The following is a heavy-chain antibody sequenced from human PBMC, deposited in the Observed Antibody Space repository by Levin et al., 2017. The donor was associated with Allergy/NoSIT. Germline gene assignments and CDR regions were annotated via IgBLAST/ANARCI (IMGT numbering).Heavy chain of an antibody. J-gene: IGHJ4*02. CDR3: ARDGKAQTYSSGWLYYCDY. CDR1: GFTYSDYQ. Sequence: GESLKISCAASGFTYSDYQMAWIRQAPGKGLEWVSYISFRSATTQYADSVKGRFTISRDNAKNSLYLQMNSLRAEDTAVYYCARDGKAQTYSSGWLYYCDYWGQGTVVTVSS. D-gene: IGHD6-19*01. CDR2: ISFRSATT. V-gene: IGHV3-11*01.